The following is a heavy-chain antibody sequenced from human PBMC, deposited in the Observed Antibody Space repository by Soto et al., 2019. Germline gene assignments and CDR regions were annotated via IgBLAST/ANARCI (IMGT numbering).Heavy chain of an antibody. J-gene: IGHJ5*02. CDR3: AMGGGYDDWFDP. V-gene: IGHV1-69*02. D-gene: IGHD5-12*01. Sequence: QVQLVQSGAEVKKPGSSVKVSCKASGGTFSSYTISWVRQAPGQGLEWMGRIIPILAIANYAQKFQGRVTITADKSTSTAYMELSSLRSEDTAVYYCAMGGGYDDWFDPWGQGTLVTVSS. CDR2: IIPILAIA. CDR1: GGTFSSYT.